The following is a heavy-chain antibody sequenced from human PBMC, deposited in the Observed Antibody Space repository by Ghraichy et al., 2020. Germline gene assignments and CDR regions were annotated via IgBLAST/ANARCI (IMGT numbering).Heavy chain of an antibody. Sequence: GESLNISCAASGFTFSSYSMNWVRQAPGKGLEWVSSISSSSSYIYYADSVKGRFTISRDNAKNSLYLQMNSLRAEDTAVYYCARDVSRIVGAYYYYYGMDVWGQGTTVTVSS. CDR2: ISSSSSYI. CDR1: GFTFSSYS. J-gene: IGHJ6*02. D-gene: IGHD1-26*01. CDR3: ARDVSRIVGAYYYYYGMDV. V-gene: IGHV3-21*01.